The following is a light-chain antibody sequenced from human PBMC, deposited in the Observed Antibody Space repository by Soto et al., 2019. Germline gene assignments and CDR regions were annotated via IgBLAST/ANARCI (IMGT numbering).Light chain of an antibody. CDR3: QPYNNWPLT. J-gene: IGKJ4*01. Sequence: IVVTQSPATLSVSPGERATLSCRASQSVSSNLAWYQQKPGQAPRLLIYGASTRATGIPARFSGSRSGAEFTLTINSLQSEDFAVYYCQPYNNWPLTFGGGTKVDIK. CDR2: GAS. CDR1: QSVSSN. V-gene: IGKV3-15*01.